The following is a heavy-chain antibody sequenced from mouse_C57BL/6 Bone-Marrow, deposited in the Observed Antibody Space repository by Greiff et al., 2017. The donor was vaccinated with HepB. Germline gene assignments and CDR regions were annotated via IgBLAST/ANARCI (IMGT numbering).Heavy chain of an antibody. CDR2: IYPSDSET. CDR1: GYTFTSYW. CDR3: ASNYYCSSTWFAY. D-gene: IGHD1-1*01. V-gene: IGHV1-61*01. Sequence: VQLQQPGAELVRPGSSVKLSCKASGYTFTSYWMDWVKQRPGQGLEWIGNIYPSDSETHYNHKFKDKATLTVDKSSSTAYMQLSSLTSEDSAVYDCASNYYCSSTWFAYWGQGTLVTVSA. J-gene: IGHJ3*01.